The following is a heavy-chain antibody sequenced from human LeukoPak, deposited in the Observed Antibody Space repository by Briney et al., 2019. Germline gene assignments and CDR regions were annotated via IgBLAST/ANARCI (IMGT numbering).Heavy chain of an antibody. CDR1: GGSISSYY. J-gene: IGHJ6*03. D-gene: IGHD3-3*01. V-gene: IGHV4-59*01. CDR2: IYYSGST. CDR3: ARGFDDFWSGYYMDV. Sequence: PSETLSLTCTVSGGSISSYYWSWIRQPPGKGLEWIGYIYYSGSTNYNPSLKSRVTISVDTSKNQFSLKLSSVTAADTAVYYCARGFDDFWSGYYMDVWGKGTTVTVSS.